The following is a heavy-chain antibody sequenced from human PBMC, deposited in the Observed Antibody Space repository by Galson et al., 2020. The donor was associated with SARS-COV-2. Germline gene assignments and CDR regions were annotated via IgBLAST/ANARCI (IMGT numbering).Heavy chain of an antibody. D-gene: IGHD1-7*01. J-gene: IGHJ4*02. CDR1: GFTFSSYS. CDR2: ISSSSSYI. V-gene: IGHV3-21*01. Sequence: KIGESLKISCAASGFTFSSYSMNWVRQAPGKGLEWVSSISSSSSYIYYADSVKGRFTISRDNDKNSLYLQMNSLRAEDPAEYYWALDRGIPGTTSGDYWGQGTLVTVSS. CDR3: ALDRGIPGTTSGDY.